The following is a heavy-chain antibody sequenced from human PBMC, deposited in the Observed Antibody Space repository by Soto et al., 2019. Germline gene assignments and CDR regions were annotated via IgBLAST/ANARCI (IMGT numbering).Heavy chain of an antibody. V-gene: IGHV3-33*05. CDR2: ISYDGSHK. CDR3: AKDDFTDRGDDYFDY. Sequence: GGSLRLSCAASGFTFSSYGMHWVRQAPGKGLEWVALISYDGSHKFYADSVKGRITISRDNSKNTLYLQLNSLRFEDTAVYYCAKDDFTDRGDDYFDYWGPGTLVTVS. CDR1: GFTFSSYG. D-gene: IGHD2-21*02. J-gene: IGHJ4*02.